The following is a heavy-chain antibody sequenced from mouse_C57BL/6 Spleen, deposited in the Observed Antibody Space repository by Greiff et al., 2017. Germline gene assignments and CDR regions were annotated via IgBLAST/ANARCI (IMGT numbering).Heavy chain of an antibody. CDR2: INPNNGGT. J-gene: IGHJ1*03. CDR3: ARREGKGYWYFDV. Sequence: LQLKESGPELVKPGASVKIPCKASGYTFTDYNMDWVKQSHGKSLEWIGDINPNNGGTIYNQKFKGKATLTVDKSSSTAYMELRSLTSEDTAVYYCARREGKGYWYFDVWGTGTTVTVSS. V-gene: IGHV1-18*01. CDR1: GYTFTDYN.